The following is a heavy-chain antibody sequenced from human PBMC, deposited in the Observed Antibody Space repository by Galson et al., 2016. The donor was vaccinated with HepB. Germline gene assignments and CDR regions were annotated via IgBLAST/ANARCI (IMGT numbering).Heavy chain of an antibody. D-gene: IGHD4/OR15-4a*01. CDR1: GLTFSSYG. Sequence: SLRLSCAASGLTFSSYGLHWVRQAPGKGLEWVAILSYDGSTKSYADSVKGRFTISSDNSKSTLFLHMNSLRAEDTAVYYCAKWRGLYDYGAISGAFDIWGQGTKVTVSS. CDR2: LSYDGSTK. V-gene: IGHV3-30*18. CDR3: AKWRGLYDYGAISGAFDI. J-gene: IGHJ3*02.